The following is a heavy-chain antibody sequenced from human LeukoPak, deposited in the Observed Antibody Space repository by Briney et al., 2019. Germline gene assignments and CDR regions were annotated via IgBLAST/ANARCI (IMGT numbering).Heavy chain of an antibody. J-gene: IGHJ4*02. CDR2: IYYSGST. CDR3: ARDPCYYDSSGYCVPFDY. Sequence: SETLSLTCTVSGGSISSSSYYWGWTRQPPGKGLEWIVSIYYSGSTYYNPSLKSRVTISVDTSKNQFSLKLSSVTAADTAVYYCARDPCYYDSSGYCVPFDYWGQGTLVTVSS. V-gene: IGHV4-39*02. D-gene: IGHD3-22*01. CDR1: GGSISSSSYY.